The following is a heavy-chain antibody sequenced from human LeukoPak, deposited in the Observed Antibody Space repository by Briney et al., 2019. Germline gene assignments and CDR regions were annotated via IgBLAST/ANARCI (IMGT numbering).Heavy chain of an antibody. CDR1: GFTFNSYG. D-gene: IGHD1-20*01. J-gene: IGHJ4*02. Sequence: PGGSLRLSCAASGFTFNSYGMHWVRQAPGKGLEWVAFIQYAGSDKYYADSVKGRFTISRDNSKNTLYLQMNSLRAEDTAVYYCARDTSPGITGTYWGQGTLVTVSS. CDR3: ARDTSPGITGTY. CDR2: IQYAGSDK. V-gene: IGHV3-30*02.